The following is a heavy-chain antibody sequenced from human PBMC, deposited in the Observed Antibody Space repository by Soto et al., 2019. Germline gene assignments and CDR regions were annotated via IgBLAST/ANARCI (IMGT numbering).Heavy chain of an antibody. CDR3: AKEGGTLGTSASYGFDY. D-gene: IGHD3-16*01. V-gene: IGHV3-30*18. CDR2: VPNEGSIQ. J-gene: IGHJ4*02. CDR1: GKTFESQG. Sequence: LSLSCAASGKTFESQGLPWIGQAEGKGLEWVAVVPNEGSIQYHADSVKGRFTISRDNSENTVFLQMNSLRSEDTAVYYCAKEGGTLGTSASYGFDYWGQGSRVTVSS.